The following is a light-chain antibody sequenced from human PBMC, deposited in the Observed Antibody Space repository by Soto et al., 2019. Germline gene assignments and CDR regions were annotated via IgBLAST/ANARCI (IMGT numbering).Light chain of an antibody. CDR3: QQRRSYPIT. V-gene: IGKV1-5*01. J-gene: IGKJ5*01. CDR1: ESIRTW. CDR2: DAS. Sequence: DIQMTQSPSTLSASIGDRVAITCRASESIRTWLAWYQHKPGKAPKFLIYDASSLESGVPSRFSGSGSGTEFTLTISSLQPDDFATYYCQQRRSYPITFGQGTRLEI.